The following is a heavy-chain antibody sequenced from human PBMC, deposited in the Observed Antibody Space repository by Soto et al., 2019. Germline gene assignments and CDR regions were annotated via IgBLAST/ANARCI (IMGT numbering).Heavy chain of an antibody. J-gene: IGHJ5*02. Sequence: PGGSLRLSCAASGFTFSSYSMNWVRQAPGKGLKWVSSISSRSSYIYYADSVKGRFTISRDNAKNTLYLQMNSLRAEATAVYYCARLYSSSTVSRWFDPWGQGTLFTAPQ. CDR1: GFTFSSYS. D-gene: IGHD6-6*01. CDR3: ARLYSSSTVSRWFDP. V-gene: IGHV3-21*01. CDR2: ISSRSSYI.